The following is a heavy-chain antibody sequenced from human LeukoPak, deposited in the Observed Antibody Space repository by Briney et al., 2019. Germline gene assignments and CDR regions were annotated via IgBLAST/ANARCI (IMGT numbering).Heavy chain of an antibody. CDR1: GGSISSYC. Sequence: SETLSLTCTVSGGSISSYCWGWIRQPPGKGLEWIGSIYYSGSTYYNPSLKSRVTISVDTSKNQFSLKLSSVTAADTAVYYCARDCTDSSSWYDPWGQGTLVTVSS. D-gene: IGHD6-13*01. CDR3: ARDCTDSSSWYDP. CDR2: IYYSGST. V-gene: IGHV4-39*07. J-gene: IGHJ5*02.